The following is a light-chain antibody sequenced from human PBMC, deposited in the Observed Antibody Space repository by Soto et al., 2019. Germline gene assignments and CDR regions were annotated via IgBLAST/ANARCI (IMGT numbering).Light chain of an antibody. CDR1: QTISGY. Sequence: DIQMTQSPSALSASVGDSVTITCRASQTISGYLSWFQQKPGQAPKLLIYDASSLESGVPSRFSGSGSGTEFTLTIGGLQPDDFATYYCQQYSGYSLFTFGPGTIVDIK. CDR3: QQYSGYSLFT. V-gene: IGKV1-5*01. CDR2: DAS. J-gene: IGKJ3*01.